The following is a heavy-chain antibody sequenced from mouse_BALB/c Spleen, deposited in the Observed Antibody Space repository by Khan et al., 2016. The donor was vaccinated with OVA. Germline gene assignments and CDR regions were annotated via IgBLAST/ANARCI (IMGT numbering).Heavy chain of an antibody. V-gene: IGHV1-52*01. CDR1: GYTFTSYW. J-gene: IGHJ3*01. CDR3: ARREKYGYDPSWFSY. D-gene: IGHD2-2*01. Sequence: QVQLQQPGAELVRPGASVKLSCKASGYTFTSYWMNWVRQRPRQGLEWIGKINPSDSESHYNQMFKDKATLTVDKSSGTAYMQPSSLTSEDSAVEYCARREKYGYDPSWFSYWGQGTLVTVSA. CDR2: INPSDSES.